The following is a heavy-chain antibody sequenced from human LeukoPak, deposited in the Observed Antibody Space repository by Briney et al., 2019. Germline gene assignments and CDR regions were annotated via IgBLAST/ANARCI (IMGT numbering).Heavy chain of an antibody. Sequence: PSETLSLTCTVSGGSISSYFWSWIRQPPGKGLEWIGYVSFSGSTNYNPSLKSRVTISVDTSKNQFSLKLSSVTAADTAVYYCARRLRAGVKWQIKVFDYWGQGTLVSVSS. J-gene: IGHJ4*02. CDR3: ARRLRAGVKWQIKVFDY. V-gene: IGHV4-59*12. CDR1: GGSISSYF. D-gene: IGHD3-10*01. CDR2: VSFSGST.